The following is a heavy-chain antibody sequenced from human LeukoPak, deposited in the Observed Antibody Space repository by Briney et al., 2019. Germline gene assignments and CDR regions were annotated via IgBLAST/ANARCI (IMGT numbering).Heavy chain of an antibody. CDR2: INHSGST. V-gene: IGHV4-34*01. CDR1: GGSFSGYY. Sequence: PSETLSLTCAVYGGSFSGYYWSWIRQPPGKGLEWIGEINHSGSTNYNPSLKSRVTISVDTSKNQFSLKLSSMTAADTAVYYCARTPDTYYYGSGSSPVDYWGQGTLVTVSS. J-gene: IGHJ4*02. CDR3: ARTPDTYYYGSGSSPVDY. D-gene: IGHD3-10*01.